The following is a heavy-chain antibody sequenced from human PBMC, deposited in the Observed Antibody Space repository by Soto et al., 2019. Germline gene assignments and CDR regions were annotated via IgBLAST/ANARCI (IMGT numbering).Heavy chain of an antibody. V-gene: IGHV3-23*01. CDR1: GFTFSSYA. Sequence: GGSLRLSCAASGFTFSSYAMSWVRQSPGKGLEWVSAITGTGGDTYHADSVKGRFTISRDNTQNTLYLQMNSLKVEDTAIYYCVKGSASSRPYYFDCWGQGTLVTVSS. D-gene: IGHD2-2*01. J-gene: IGHJ4*02. CDR3: VKGSASSRPYYFDC. CDR2: ITGTGGDT.